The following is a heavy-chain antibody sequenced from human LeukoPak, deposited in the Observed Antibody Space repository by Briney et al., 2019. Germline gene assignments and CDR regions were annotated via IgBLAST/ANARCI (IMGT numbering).Heavy chain of an antibody. V-gene: IGHV3-30*04. CDR2: ISYDGSNK. CDR1: GFTFSSYA. D-gene: IGHD1-26*01. Sequence: GGSLRLSCAASGFTFSSYAMHWVRQAPGKGLEWVAVISYDGSNKYYADSVKGRFTISRDNSKNTLYLQMNSLRAEDTAIYYCATGGAALAAYYWGQGTLVTVSS. J-gene: IGHJ4*02. CDR3: ATGGAALAAYY.